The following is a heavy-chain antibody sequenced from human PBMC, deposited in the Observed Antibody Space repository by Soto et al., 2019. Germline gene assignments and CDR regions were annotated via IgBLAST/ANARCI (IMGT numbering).Heavy chain of an antibody. CDR3: ARDPSGDYFHFYIDV. CDR1: GFTFSSYW. J-gene: IGHJ6*03. Sequence: GGSLRLSCAASGFTFSSYWMSWVRQAPGKGLEWVANIKQDGSEKYYVDSVKGRFTISRDNAKNSLYLQMNSLRAEDTAVYYCARDPSGDYFHFYIDVWGKGTTVTSP. V-gene: IGHV3-7*01. CDR2: IKQDGSEK.